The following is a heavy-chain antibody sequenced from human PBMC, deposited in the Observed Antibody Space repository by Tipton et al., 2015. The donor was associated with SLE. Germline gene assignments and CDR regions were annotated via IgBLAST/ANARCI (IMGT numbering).Heavy chain of an antibody. D-gene: IGHD2-2*01. V-gene: IGHV4-59*01. J-gene: IGHJ4*02. CDR1: GGSISSYY. Sequence: PGLVKPSETLSLTCTVSGGSISSYYWSWIRQPPGKGLEWIGFIYYSGSTNYNPSLKSRVTISVDTSKSQFSLKLSSVTAADTAVYYCARGSGEGGYCSRTSCSYFDYWGQGTLVTVSS. CDR3: ARGSGEGGYCSRTSCSYFDY. CDR2: IYYSGST.